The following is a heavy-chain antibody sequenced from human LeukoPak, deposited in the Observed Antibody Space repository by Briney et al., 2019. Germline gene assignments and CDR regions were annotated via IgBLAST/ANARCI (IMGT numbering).Heavy chain of an antibody. CDR2: IRSKAYGGTT. CDR1: GFTFGDYA. Sequence: GGSLRLSCTASGFTFGDYAMSWFRQAPGKGLEWVGFIRSKAYGGTTEYAASVKGRFTISRDDSKSIAYLQMNSLKTEDTAVYYCTRGYGDYDMGDAFDIWGQGTMVTVSS. D-gene: IGHD4-17*01. CDR3: TRGYGDYDMGDAFDI. V-gene: IGHV3-49*03. J-gene: IGHJ3*02.